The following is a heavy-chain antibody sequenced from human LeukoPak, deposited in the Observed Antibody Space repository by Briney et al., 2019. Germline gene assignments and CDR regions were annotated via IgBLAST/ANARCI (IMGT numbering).Heavy chain of an antibody. J-gene: IGHJ4*02. CDR2: ISGYNGNT. CDR1: GYTFTSYG. D-gene: IGHD2-15*01. V-gene: IGHV1-18*01. Sequence: ASVKVSCRASGYTFTSYGISGVRRAPGQGLEWMGWISGYNGNTHYAQNLQGRVTMTTDTSTSTDYIELRRHRFDDTAVSYCARSPSCSGGTCYSQYFDYWGQGTLVTVSS. CDR3: ARSPSCSGGTCYSQYFDY.